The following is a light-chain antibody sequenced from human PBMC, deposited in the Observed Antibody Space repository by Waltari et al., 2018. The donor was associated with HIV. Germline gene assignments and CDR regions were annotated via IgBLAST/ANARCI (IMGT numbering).Light chain of an antibody. Sequence: QSALTQPPSASGSPGQSVTISCTGASSDIGSYNFVSWYQQRPGQAPGLILYEVNKRPSGGPDRFSGAKSGNVACLTVSGVGDDDEADYFCSSFGGGDKRVVLGGGTKLTVL. V-gene: IGLV2-8*01. CDR2: EVN. CDR3: SSFGGGDKRVV. J-gene: IGLJ3*02. CDR1: SSDIGSYNF.